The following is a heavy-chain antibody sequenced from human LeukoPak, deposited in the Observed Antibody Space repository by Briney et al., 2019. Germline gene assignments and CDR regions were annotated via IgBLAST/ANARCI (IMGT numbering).Heavy chain of an antibody. CDR3: ARDHVYGGADY. CDR2: TSGDGITT. Sequence: GGSLRLSCAASGFTFHNYAIHWVRQAPGKGLEWVSLTSGDGITTYFADSVKGRFTISRDNSKSSLFLQMNSLRAEDTALYYCARDHVYGGADYWGQGTLVTVSS. CDR1: GFTFHNYA. V-gene: IGHV3-43*02. D-gene: IGHD5/OR15-5a*01. J-gene: IGHJ4*02.